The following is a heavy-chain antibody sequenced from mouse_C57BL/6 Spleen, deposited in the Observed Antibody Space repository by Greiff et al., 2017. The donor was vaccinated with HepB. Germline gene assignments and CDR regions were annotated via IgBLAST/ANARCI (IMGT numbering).Heavy chain of an antibody. J-gene: IGHJ2*01. V-gene: IGHV1-52*01. D-gene: IGHD2-4*01. CDR2: IDPSDSET. CDR3: ARVPIYYDYDKDY. CDR1: GYTFTSYW. Sequence: VQLQQSGAELVRPGSSVKLSCKASGYTFTSYWMHWVKQRPIQGLEWIGNIDPSDSETHYNQKFKDKATLTVDKSSSTAYMQLSSLTSEDSAVYYVARVPIYYDYDKDYWGQGTTLTVSS.